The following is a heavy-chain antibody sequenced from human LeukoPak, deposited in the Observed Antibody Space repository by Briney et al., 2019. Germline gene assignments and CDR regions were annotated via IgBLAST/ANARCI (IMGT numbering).Heavy chain of an antibody. Sequence: GGSLRLSCSASGFSFSGYGMHWVRQAPGKGLEWVAVIWYDATEKYYVESVKGRFTVSRDNSKNVMFLEMNTLRAEDTAVYYCGRGIGAVVRGVAMDVWGQGTTVTV. CDR3: GRGIGAVVRGVAMDV. CDR1: GFSFSGYG. J-gene: IGHJ6*02. CDR2: IWYDATEK. D-gene: IGHD3-10*01. V-gene: IGHV3-33*01.